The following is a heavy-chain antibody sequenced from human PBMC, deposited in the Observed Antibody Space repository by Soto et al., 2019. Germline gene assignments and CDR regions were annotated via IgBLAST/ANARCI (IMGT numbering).Heavy chain of an antibody. CDR2: IYSGGST. CDR3: ARDGGYSSGWYPYYFDY. Sequence: VQLVETGGGLIQPGGSLRLSCAASGFTVSSNYMSWVRQAPGKGLEWVSVIYSGGSTYYADSVKGRFTISRDNSKNTLYLQMNSLRAEDTAVYYCARDGGYSSGWYPYYFDYWGQGTLVTVSS. D-gene: IGHD6-19*01. CDR1: GFTVSSNY. J-gene: IGHJ4*02. V-gene: IGHV3-53*02.